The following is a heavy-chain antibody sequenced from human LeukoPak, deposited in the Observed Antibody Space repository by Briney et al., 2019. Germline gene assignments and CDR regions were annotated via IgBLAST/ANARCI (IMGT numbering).Heavy chain of an antibody. CDR3: ARDSVKFAAGGYFDY. D-gene: IGHD6-13*01. CDR1: GGTFSSYA. J-gene: IGHJ4*02. Sequence: ASVKVSCKASGGTFSSYAISWVRQAPGQGLEWMGRIIPIFGTANYAQKFQGRVTITTDESTSTAYMELSSLRSEDTAVYYCARDSVKFAAGGYFDYWGQGTLVTVSP. CDR2: IIPIFGTA. V-gene: IGHV1-69*05.